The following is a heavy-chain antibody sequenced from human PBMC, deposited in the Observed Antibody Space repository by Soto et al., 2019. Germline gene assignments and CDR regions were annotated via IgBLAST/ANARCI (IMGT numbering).Heavy chain of an antibody. D-gene: IGHD1-26*01. Sequence: EVQLVESGGGLVQPGGSLRLSCAASGFTVSSYWMHWVRQAPGKGLVWVSRINSDGSSTSYADSVKGRFIISRDNAKNTLYLQMNSLRAEDTAVYYCATSLPKVGARQDYWGQGTLVTVSS. CDR2: INSDGSST. CDR3: ATSLPKVGARQDY. CDR1: GFTVSSYW. V-gene: IGHV3-74*01. J-gene: IGHJ4*02.